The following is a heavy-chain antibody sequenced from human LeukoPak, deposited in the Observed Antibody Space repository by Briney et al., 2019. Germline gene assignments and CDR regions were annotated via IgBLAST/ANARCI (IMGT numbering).Heavy chain of an antibody. CDR2: TSSDGNIK. V-gene: IGHV3-30-3*01. CDR1: GSTFSSYA. D-gene: IGHD1-1*01. Sequence: GGSLRLSCAASGSTFSSYAMHWVRQAPGKGLEWVAVTSSDGNIKYYADSVKGRFTISRDNSKNTLYLQMNSLRGEDTGVYYCARDPVPATARHFDYWGQGALVTVSS. CDR3: ARDPVPATARHFDY. J-gene: IGHJ4*02.